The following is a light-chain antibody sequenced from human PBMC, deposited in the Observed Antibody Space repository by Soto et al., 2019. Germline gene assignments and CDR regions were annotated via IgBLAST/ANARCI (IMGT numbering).Light chain of an antibody. CDR3: QQYGSSPPWT. J-gene: IGKJ1*01. Sequence: EIVLTQSPGTLSLSPGEGATLSCRASQSVTSSYLAWFQQKPGQAPRLLIYGASSRATGIPDRFSGSGSGTDVTLSISSLEPEDFAVYYCQQYGSSPPWTFGQGTKVEIK. CDR1: QSVTSSY. CDR2: GAS. V-gene: IGKV3-20*01.